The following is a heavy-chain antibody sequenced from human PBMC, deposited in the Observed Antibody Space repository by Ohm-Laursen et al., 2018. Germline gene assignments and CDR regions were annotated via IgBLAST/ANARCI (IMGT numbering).Heavy chain of an antibody. Sequence: SLRLSCTASGFTFSGYGMHWVRQAPGKGLEWVAVISYDGSNKYYADSVKGRFTISRDNSKNTLYLQMSSLRAEDTAVYYCAKDRGRLQYLDYWGQRTLVTVSS. CDR1: GFTFSGYG. CDR2: ISYDGSNK. J-gene: IGHJ4*02. D-gene: IGHD5-24*01. CDR3: AKDRGRLQYLDY. V-gene: IGHV3-30*18.